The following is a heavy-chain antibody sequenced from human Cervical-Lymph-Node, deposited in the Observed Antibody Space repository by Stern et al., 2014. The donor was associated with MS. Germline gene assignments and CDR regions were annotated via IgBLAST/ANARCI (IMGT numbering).Heavy chain of an antibody. Sequence: QVTLRESGPTLVKPSQTLTLTCTFSGFSLTTRGVGVGWVRQPPGKAPEWLALLFLDDDKRYSPSLKSRLTISKDTSKNQVVLTMANMDPVDTATYYCAHRGGWGSSSSFDYWGQGTLVSVSS. V-gene: IGHV2-5*02. CDR2: LFLDDDK. D-gene: IGHD6-6*01. CDR3: AHRGGWGSSSSFDY. CDR1: GFSLTTRGVG. J-gene: IGHJ4*02.